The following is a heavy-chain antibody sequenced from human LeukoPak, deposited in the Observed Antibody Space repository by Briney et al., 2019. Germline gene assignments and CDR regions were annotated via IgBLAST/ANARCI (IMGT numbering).Heavy chain of an antibody. CDR2: INPNTGGA. CDR1: GYTFADYF. V-gene: IGHV1-2*04. J-gene: IGHJ4*02. CDR3: ARDLTSTSNWEFDH. D-gene: IGHD1-26*01. Sequence: ASVKVSCXASGYTFADYFIHWVRQARGQGLEWMARINPNTGGAEYAPKFQGWVTMTRDTSISTAYVEVSRLISDDTAVYYCARDLTSTSNWEFDHWGQGTLVIVSS.